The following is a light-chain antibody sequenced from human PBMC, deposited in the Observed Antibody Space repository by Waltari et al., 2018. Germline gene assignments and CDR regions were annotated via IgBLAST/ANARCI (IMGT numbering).Light chain of an antibody. V-gene: IGKV1-16*02. Sequence: DIQMTQSPSSLSASVGDRVTITCRARRGITNYLAWFQHKPGKAPKSLIYGASRLQSGVPSKFSGSGSGTEFTLTISSLQPEDFATYYCQQYHSYPLTFGGGTKVEIK. CDR3: QQYHSYPLT. J-gene: IGKJ4*01. CDR2: GAS. CDR1: RGITNY.